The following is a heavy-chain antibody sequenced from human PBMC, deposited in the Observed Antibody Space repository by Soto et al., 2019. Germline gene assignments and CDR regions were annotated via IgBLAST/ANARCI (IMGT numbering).Heavy chain of an antibody. CDR2: IRSKANNYAT. Sequence: GSGMHRIIKTTGKGLEWVGRIRSKANNYATAYAASVKGRFTVSRDDSKNTAYLQMNSLKTEDTAVYYCTRREVLDDGMDVWGQGTTVTVSS. J-gene: IGHJ6*02. V-gene: IGHV3-73*01. CDR1: GSG. D-gene: IGHD1-1*01. CDR3: TRREVLDDGMDV.